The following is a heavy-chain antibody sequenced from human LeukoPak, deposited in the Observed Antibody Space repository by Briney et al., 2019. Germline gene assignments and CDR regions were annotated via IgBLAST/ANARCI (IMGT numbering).Heavy chain of an antibody. V-gene: IGHV1-69*05. CDR3: ASSRDGYNSVFDY. D-gene: IGHD5-24*01. CDR2: IVPIFGTA. Sequence: SVKVSCKASGGTFSNYAFSWARQAPGQGLEWMGRIVPIFGTANYAQKFQGRVTITTDESTSTAYMELSSLRSEDTAVYYCASSRDGYNSVFDYWGQGTLVTVSS. J-gene: IGHJ4*02. CDR1: GGTFSNYA.